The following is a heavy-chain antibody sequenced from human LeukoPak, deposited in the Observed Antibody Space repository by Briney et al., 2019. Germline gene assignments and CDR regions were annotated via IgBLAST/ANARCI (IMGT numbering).Heavy chain of an antibody. D-gene: IGHD3-10*01. V-gene: IGHV3-49*04. CDR3: TRDLSSVAGSGSFSFDY. Sequence: SLRLSCAASGFTFDDYAMHWVRQAPGKGLEWVGFIRSKAYGGTTEYAASVKGRFTISRDDSKSIAYLQMNSLKTEDTAVYYCTRDLSSVAGSGSFSFDYWGQGTLVTVSS. CDR1: GFTFDDYA. J-gene: IGHJ4*02. CDR2: IRSKAYGGTT.